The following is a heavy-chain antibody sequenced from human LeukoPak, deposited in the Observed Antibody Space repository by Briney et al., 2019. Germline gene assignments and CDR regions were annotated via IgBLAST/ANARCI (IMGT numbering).Heavy chain of an antibody. CDR1: GGSISSGSYY. Sequence: PSETLSLTCTVSGGSISSGSYYWSWIRQPAGKRLEWIGRIYTSGSTIYNPSLKSRVIISVDTSKNHFSLKLTSVTAADMAVYYCARFLRGFDPWGQGTLVTVSS. CDR3: ARFLRGFDP. V-gene: IGHV4-61*02. CDR2: IYTSGST. J-gene: IGHJ5*02. D-gene: IGHD3-3*01.